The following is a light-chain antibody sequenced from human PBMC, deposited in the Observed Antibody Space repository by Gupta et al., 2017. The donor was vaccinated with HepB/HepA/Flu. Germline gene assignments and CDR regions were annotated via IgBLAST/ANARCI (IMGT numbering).Light chain of an antibody. V-gene: IGLV1-40*01. CDR3: QSYESSLSVYV. J-gene: IGLJ1*01. Sequence: QSVLTQPPSVSGAPGPRATISCTGSSSNIGAGYDVHWYQQLPGTAPKLPTYGNSNRPSGVPDRFSGSKSGTSASLAITGLQAEDEADYCCQSYESSLSVYVFGTGTKVTVL. CDR2: GNS. CDR1: SSNIGAGYD.